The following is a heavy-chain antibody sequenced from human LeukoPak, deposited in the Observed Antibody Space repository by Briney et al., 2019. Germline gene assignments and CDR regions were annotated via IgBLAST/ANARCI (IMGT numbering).Heavy chain of an antibody. CDR3: ARRSGIAVAGAFDY. Sequence: ASVKVSCKASGYTFTSYGISWVRQAPGQGLEWMGWISAYNGNTNYAQKLQGRVTMTTDTSTSTAYMELRSLRSDDTAVYYCARRSGIAVAGAFDYWGQGTLVTVSS. CDR1: GYTFTSYG. J-gene: IGHJ4*02. D-gene: IGHD6-19*01. CDR2: ISAYNGNT. V-gene: IGHV1-18*01.